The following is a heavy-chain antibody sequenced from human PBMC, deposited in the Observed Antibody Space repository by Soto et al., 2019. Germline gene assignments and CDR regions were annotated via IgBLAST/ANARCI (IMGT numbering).Heavy chain of an antibody. CDR1: GFTFSNYA. CDR3: WGIKRDYYDITEPGSLDY. D-gene: IGHD3-22*01. J-gene: IGHJ4*02. CDR2: ISSDGSNK. Sequence: QVHLVESGGGVVQPGRSLRLSCAASGFTFSNYAMHWVRQAPGKGLEWVTFISSDGSNKYYVDSVKGRFTISRDNSKNTLYLQMNSLRAEDTAVYYCWGIKRDYYDITEPGSLDYWGQGTLVTVSS. V-gene: IGHV3-30*03.